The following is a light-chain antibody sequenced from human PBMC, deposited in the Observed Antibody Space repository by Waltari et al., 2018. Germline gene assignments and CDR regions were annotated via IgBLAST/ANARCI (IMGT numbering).Light chain of an antibody. J-gene: IGLJ3*02. CDR3: VLYMGSAMV. V-gene: IGLV8-61*01. CDR2: NTN. CDR1: SGSVSSSYY. Sequence: QTVVPQEPSFSVSPGATVTLTCGLTSGSVSSSYYPVWYQQTPGQAPRTLIYNTNTRSSGVPDRFSGSILGNKAALTITGAQADDESDYYCVLYMGSAMVFGGGTKLTVL.